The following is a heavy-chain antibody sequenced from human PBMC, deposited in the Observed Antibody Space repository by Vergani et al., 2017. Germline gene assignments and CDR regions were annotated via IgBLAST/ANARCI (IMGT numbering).Heavy chain of an antibody. D-gene: IGHD5/OR15-5a*01. Sequence: QVQLQEPGPALVKPSQTLSLTCTVSGGSISTGSYNWTWIRQPAGKGLEWIGRIYTRGTTNYNPSLKSRVTISLDPSRNQFSLKLSSVTAADTAVYFCARDPRSTPHAFDIWGQGTRVTVS. CDR3: ARDPRSTPHAFDI. CDR1: GGSISTGSYN. J-gene: IGHJ3*02. V-gene: IGHV4-61*02. CDR2: IYTRGTT.